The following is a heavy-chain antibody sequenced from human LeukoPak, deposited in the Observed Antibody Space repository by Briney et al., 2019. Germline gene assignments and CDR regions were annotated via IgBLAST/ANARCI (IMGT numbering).Heavy chain of an antibody. J-gene: IGHJ5*02. D-gene: IGHD3-10*01. CDR2: ISWNSGSI. V-gene: IGHV3-9*01. Sequence: PGRSLRLSCAASGFTFDDYAMHWVRQAPGKGLEWVSGISWNSGSIGYADSVKGRFTISRDNAKNSLYLQMNSLRAEDTALYYCAKEGRANWFDPWGQGTLATVSS. CDR3: AKEGRANWFDP. CDR1: GFTFDDYA.